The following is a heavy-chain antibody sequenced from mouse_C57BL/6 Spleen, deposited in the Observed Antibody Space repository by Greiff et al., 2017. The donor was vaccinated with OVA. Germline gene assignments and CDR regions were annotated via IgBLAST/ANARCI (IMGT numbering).Heavy chain of an antibody. CDR3: ARAQATVDYFDY. V-gene: IGHV1-59*01. CDR2: IDPSDSYT. Sequence: VQLQQSGAELVRPGTSVKLSCKASGYTFTSYWMHWVKQRPGQGLEWIGVIDPSDSYTNYNQKFKGKATLTVDTSSSTAYMQLSSLTSEDSAVYYCARAQATVDYFDYWGQGTTLTVSS. J-gene: IGHJ2*01. CDR1: GYTFTSYW. D-gene: IGHD3-2*02.